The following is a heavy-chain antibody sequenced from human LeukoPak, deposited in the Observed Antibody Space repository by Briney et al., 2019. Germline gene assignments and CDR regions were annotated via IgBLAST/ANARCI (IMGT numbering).Heavy chain of an antibody. CDR2: IYYSGIT. CDR1: GDSVSSGSYY. V-gene: IGHV4-61*01. J-gene: IGHJ4*02. CDR3: ARDAVAVTTFFDY. D-gene: IGHD4-17*01. Sequence: PSETLSLTCTVSGDSVSSGSYYWGWIRQPPGKGLEWIGYIYYSGITNYNPSLKSRATISVDTSKNQFSLKLSSVTAADTAVYYCARDAVAVTTFFDYWGQGTLVTVSS.